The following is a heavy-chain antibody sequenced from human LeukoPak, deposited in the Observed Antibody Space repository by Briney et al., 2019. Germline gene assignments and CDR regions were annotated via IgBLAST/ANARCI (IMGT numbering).Heavy chain of an antibody. D-gene: IGHD3-9*01. CDR1: GFTFDDYG. CDR2: INWNGDST. J-gene: IGHJ5*02. CDR3: ARDRKKIRYFDWLPFDP. Sequence: GGSLRLSCAASGFTFDDYGMSWVRQAPGKGLEWVSGINWNGDSTGYADSVKGRFTISRDNAKNSLYLQMNSLRAEDTALYYCARDRKKIRYFDWLPFDPWGQGTLVTVSS. V-gene: IGHV3-20*04.